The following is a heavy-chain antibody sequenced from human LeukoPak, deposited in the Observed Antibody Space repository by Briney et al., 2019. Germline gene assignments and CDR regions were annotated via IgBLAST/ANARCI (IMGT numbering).Heavy chain of an antibody. V-gene: IGHV1-69*01. J-gene: IGHJ4*02. Sequence: SVKVSCKASGGTFSSYAISWVRQAPGQGLEWMGGIIPIFGTANYAQKFQGRVTITADESTSTAYMELSSLRSEDTAVYYCARGNPTARPETSFDYWGQGTLVTVSS. CDR1: GGTFSSYA. D-gene: IGHD6-6*01. CDR2: IIPIFGTA. CDR3: ARGNPTARPETSFDY.